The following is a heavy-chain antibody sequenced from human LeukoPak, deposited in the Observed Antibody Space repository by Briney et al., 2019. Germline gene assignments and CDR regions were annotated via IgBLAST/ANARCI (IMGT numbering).Heavy chain of an antibody. Sequence: PSETLSLTCAVYGGSFSGYYWSWIRQPPGKGLEWIGEINHSGSTNYNPSLKSRVTISVDTSKNQFSLKLSSVTAADTAVYYCARGSKAYDFWSGYEAPYFDYWGQGTLVTVSS. CDR2: INHSGST. D-gene: IGHD3-3*01. CDR3: ARGSKAYDFWSGYEAPYFDY. J-gene: IGHJ4*02. CDR1: GGSFSGYY. V-gene: IGHV4-34*01.